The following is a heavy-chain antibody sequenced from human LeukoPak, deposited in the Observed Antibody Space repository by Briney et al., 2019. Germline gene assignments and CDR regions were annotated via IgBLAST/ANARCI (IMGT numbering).Heavy chain of an antibody. V-gene: IGHV4-34*01. CDR3: ARRPGYCPNGVCYKRNWFDP. D-gene: IGHD2-8*01. CDR2: INQSGST. Sequence: SETLSLTCAVYGGSFSGYYWSWIRQPPGKGLEWIGEINQSGSTNYNPSLESRVTLSVDTSNNQFSLKLSSVTAADTAVYYCARRPGYCPNGVCYKRNWFDPWGQGTPVTVSS. J-gene: IGHJ5*02. CDR1: GGSFSGYY.